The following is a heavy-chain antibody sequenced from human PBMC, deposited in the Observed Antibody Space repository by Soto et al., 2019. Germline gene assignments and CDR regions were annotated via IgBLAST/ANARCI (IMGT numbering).Heavy chain of an antibody. CDR2: IGQDGSEK. J-gene: IGHJ4*02. CDR1: EFTFSSYW. D-gene: IGHD3-10*01. CDR3: ARYGAGSYHYDY. V-gene: IGHV3-7*05. Sequence: GGSLRLSCVASEFTFSSYWMSWVRQAPGKGLEWVANIGQDGSEKYYVDSVKGRFTISRDNAKNSLYLQMNSLRAEDTALYYCARYGAGSYHYDYWGKGTLVTVSS.